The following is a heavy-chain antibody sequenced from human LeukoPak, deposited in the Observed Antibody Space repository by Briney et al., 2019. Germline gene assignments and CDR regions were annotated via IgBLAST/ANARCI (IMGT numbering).Heavy chain of an antibody. J-gene: IGHJ4*02. CDR2: IYYSGST. V-gene: IGHV4-39*01. CDR1: GGSISSSSYY. D-gene: IGHD6-6*01. Sequence: SGTLSLTCTVSGGSISSSSYYWGWIRQPPGKGLEWIGSIYYSGSTYYNPSLKSRVTISVDTSKNQFSLKLSSVTAADTAVYYCARRGEYSSSSGYFDYWGQGTLVTVSS. CDR3: ARRGEYSSSSGYFDY.